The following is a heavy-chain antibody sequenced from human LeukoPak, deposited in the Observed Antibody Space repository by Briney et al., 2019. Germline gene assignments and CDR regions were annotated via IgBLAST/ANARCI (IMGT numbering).Heavy chain of an antibody. V-gene: IGHV4-4*07. J-gene: IGHJ4*02. CDR3: ARIGGRGASGSYAYFDY. CDR2: IYTSGST. D-gene: IGHD3-10*01. CDR1: GGSINSYY. Sequence: WETLSLTCTVSGGSINSYYWSWIRQPAGKGLEWIGRIYTSGSTNYNPSLKSRVTMSVDTSKNQFSLKLSSVTAADTAVYYCARIGGRGASGSYAYFDYWGQGTLVTVSS.